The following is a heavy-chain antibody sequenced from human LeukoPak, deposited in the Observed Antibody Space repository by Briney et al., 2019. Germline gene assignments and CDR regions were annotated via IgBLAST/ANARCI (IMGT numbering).Heavy chain of an antibody. D-gene: IGHD1-1*01. J-gene: IGHJ5*02. V-gene: IGHV1-69*05. CDR2: IIPIFGTA. Sequence: SVKVSCKASGDTFSSYAISWVRQAPGQGLEWMGGIIPIFGTANYAQKFQGRVTITTDESTSTAYMELSSLRSEDTAVYYCARDRDGGRSNANWFDPWGQGTLVTVSS. CDR1: GDTFSSYA. CDR3: ARDRDGGRSNANWFDP.